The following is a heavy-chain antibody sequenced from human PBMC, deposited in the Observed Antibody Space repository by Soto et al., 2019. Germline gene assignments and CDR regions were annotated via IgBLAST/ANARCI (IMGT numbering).Heavy chain of an antibody. J-gene: IGHJ5*02. CDR2: ISSSSSYT. V-gene: IGHV3-11*05. CDR3: ARGKKGSGQTYYDILTGYPRDNWFDP. Sequence: PGGSLRLSCAAXGFTFSDYYMSWIRQAPGKGLEWVSYISSSSSYTNYADSVKGRFTISRDNAKNSLYLQMNSLRAEDTAVYYCARGKKGSGQTYYDILTGYPRDNWFDPWGQGTLVTVSS. D-gene: IGHD3-9*01. CDR1: GFTFSDYY.